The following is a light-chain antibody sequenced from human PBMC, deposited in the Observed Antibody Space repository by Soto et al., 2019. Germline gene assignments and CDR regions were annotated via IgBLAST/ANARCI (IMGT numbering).Light chain of an antibody. CDR2: GAS. V-gene: IGKV3-20*01. CDR3: QQYGDSPWT. J-gene: IGKJ1*01. Sequence: DILLTQSPGTLSLSPGVTVTLSCRASQSVSSNYLAWYQQRRGRAPRLLIYGASTRATGTPDRFSGSGSGTDFTLAISRLEPEDFVVYYCQQYGDSPWTFGQGTKVDIK. CDR1: QSVSSNY.